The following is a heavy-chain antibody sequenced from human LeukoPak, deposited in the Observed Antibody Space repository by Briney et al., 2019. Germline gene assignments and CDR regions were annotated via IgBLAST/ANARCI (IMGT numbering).Heavy chain of an antibody. CDR2: IKQDGSEK. J-gene: IGHJ4*02. CDR3: ARDPAAAGTGYFDY. D-gene: IGHD6-13*01. CDR1: GFTFSSYW. V-gene: IGHV3-7*01. Sequence: PGGSLRLSCAASGFTFSSYWMSWVRQAPGKGLEWVANIKQDGSEKYYVDSVKGRFTISRDNAKNSLYLQMNSLRAEDTAVYYCARDPAAAGTGYFDYWGQGTLVTVSS.